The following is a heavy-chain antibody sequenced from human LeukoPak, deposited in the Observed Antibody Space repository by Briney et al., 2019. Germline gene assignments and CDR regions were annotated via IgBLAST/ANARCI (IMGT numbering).Heavy chain of an antibody. CDR2: ISYDGSNK. Sequence: GGSLRLSCAASGFTFSSYGMHWVRQAPGKGLEWVAVISYDGSNKYYADSVKGRFTISRDNSKNTLYLQMNSLRAEDTAVYYCAKDDVAIVVVPAAALDYWGQGTLVTVSS. J-gene: IGHJ4*02. D-gene: IGHD2-2*01. CDR3: AKDDVAIVVVPAAALDY. V-gene: IGHV3-30*18. CDR1: GFTFSSYG.